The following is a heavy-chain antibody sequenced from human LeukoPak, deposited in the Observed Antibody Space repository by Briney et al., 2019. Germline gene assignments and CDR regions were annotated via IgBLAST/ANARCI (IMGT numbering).Heavy chain of an antibody. CDR1: GGSISSSSYY. J-gene: IGHJ4*02. CDR2: IYYSGST. CDR3: AILTGRTTGFDY. Sequence: NTSETLSLTCTVSGGSISSSSYYWGWIRQPPGKGLEWIGSIYYSGSTYYNPSLKSRVTISVDTSKNQFSLKLSSVTAADTAVYYCAILTGRTTGFDYWGQGTLVTVSS. V-gene: IGHV4-39*01. D-gene: IGHD2-2*01.